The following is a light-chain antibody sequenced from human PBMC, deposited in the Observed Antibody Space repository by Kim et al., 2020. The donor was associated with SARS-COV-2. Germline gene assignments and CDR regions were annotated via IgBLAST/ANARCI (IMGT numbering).Light chain of an antibody. CDR2: ERN. Sequence: ALGQTVTMKCQGDSLRRQLANWYQQSPGQAPVLVIHERNSRPPAIPDRRSGSRSAGTTSFTTTAALAEDEAAYYCTAPDSSGDQGIFGGGTQLTVL. V-gene: IGLV3-19*01. CDR1: SLRRQL. J-gene: IGLJ2*01. CDR3: TAPDSSGDQGI.